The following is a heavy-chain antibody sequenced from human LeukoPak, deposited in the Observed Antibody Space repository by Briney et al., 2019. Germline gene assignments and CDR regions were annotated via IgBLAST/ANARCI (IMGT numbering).Heavy chain of an antibody. CDR3: ARHSSLNWFDP. J-gene: IGHJ5*02. CDR2: INAGNGNT. Sequence: ASVKVSCKASGYTFTSYAMHWVRQAPGQRLEWMGWINAGNGNTKYSQKFQGRVTITRDTSASTAYMELSSLGSEDTAVYYCARHSSLNWFDPWGQGTLVTVSS. CDR1: GYTFTSYA. V-gene: IGHV1-3*01. D-gene: IGHD6-13*01.